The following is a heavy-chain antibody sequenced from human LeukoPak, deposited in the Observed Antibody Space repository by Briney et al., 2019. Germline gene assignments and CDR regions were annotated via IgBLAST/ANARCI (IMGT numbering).Heavy chain of an antibody. CDR3: ARGMESGRYDIFDY. CDR2: IIPIFGTA. J-gene: IGHJ4*02. Sequence: SVKVSCKASGGTFSSYAISWVRQAPGQGLEWMGGIIPIFGTANYAQKFQGRVTITADESTSTAYMELSSLRPEDTAVYYCARGMESGRYDIFDYWGQGTLVTVSS. D-gene: IGHD3-9*01. V-gene: IGHV1-69*01. CDR1: GGTFSSYA.